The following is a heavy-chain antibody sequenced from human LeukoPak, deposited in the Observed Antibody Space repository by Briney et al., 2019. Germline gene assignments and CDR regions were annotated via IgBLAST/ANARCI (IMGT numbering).Heavy chain of an antibody. CDR3: ARDGGSSWYDY. Sequence: GGSLRLSCAASGFTFSSYEMNWVRQAPGNGLEWVSYISSSGSTIYYADSVKGRFTISRDNAKNSLYLQMNSVRAEDTAVYYCARDGGSSWYDYWGQGTLVTVSS. V-gene: IGHV3-48*03. CDR1: GFTFSSYE. CDR2: ISSSGSTI. J-gene: IGHJ4*02. D-gene: IGHD6-13*01.